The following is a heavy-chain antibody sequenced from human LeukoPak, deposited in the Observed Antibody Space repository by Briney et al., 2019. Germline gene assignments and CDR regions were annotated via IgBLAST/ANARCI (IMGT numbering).Heavy chain of an antibody. CDR2: IPYDGSNK. Sequence: GGSLRLSCAASGFTFSNYGMHWVRQAPGKGLEWVAFIPYDGSNKYYADSVKGRFTISRDNSKNTLYLQMNSLRAEDSAVYYCANNFDYWGRGTLVTVSS. J-gene: IGHJ4*02. CDR1: GFTFSNYG. V-gene: IGHV3-30*02. CDR3: ANNFDY.